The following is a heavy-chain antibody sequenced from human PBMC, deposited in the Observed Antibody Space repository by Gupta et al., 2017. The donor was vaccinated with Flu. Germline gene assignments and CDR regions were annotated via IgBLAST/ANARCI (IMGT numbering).Heavy chain of an antibody. CDR2: IIPILGIA. CDR3: ARVIRDTYSSSSGPYDFKPGYYYGMDV. CDR1: GGTFSSYT. J-gene: IGHJ6*02. V-gene: IGHV1-69*02. D-gene: IGHD6-6*01. Sequence: QVQLVQSGAEVKKPGSSVKVSCKASGGTFSSYTISWVRQAPGQGLEWMGRIIPILGIANYAQKFQGRVTITADKATSTAYMELSSLRSEDTAVYYCARVIRDTYSSSSGPYDFKPGYYYGMDVWGQGNTVTVSS.